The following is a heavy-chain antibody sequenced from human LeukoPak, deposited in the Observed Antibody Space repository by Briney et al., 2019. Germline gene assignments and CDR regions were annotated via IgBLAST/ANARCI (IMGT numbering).Heavy chain of an antibody. J-gene: IGHJ5*01. CDR3: ARLLDILTGNSFDS. V-gene: IGHV5-51*01. CDR1: GYSFSTYW. Sequence: HGESLKISWKGSGYSFSTYWIGWVRQMPGKGLEWMGIVYPGDSDTTYSPSFQGQVTISVDKSISTAYLQWSSLKAPDTAMYYCARLLDILTGNSFDSWGQGTLVTVSS. CDR2: VYPGDSDT. D-gene: IGHD3-9*01.